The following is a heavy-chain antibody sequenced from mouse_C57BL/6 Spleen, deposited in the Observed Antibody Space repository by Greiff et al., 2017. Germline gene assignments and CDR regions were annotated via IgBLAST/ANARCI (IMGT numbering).Heavy chain of an antibody. CDR1: GYTFTSYD. D-gene: IGHD2-1*01. J-gene: IGHJ1*03. Sequence: VKLQQSGPELVKPGASVKLSCTASGYTFTSYDINWVKQRPGQGLEWIGWIYPRDGSTKYNAKFKGKATLTVDTSSSTAYMELHSLTSDDSAVYFCARSLYYGTPGVWGTGTTVTVSS. CDR3: ARSLYYGTPGV. CDR2: IYPRDGST. V-gene: IGHV1-85*01.